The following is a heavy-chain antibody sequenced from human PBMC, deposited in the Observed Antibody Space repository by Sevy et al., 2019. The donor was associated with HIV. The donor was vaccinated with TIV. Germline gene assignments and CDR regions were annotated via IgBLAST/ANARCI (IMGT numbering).Heavy chain of an antibody. Sequence: SETLSLTCTVSGGSISSNYWSWIQQPPGKALEWIGYIDYSGSTNYNPSLKSRVTISVDTSKNQFSLKLSSVTAADTAVYYCARDPPPIAVAFDYWGQGTLVTVSS. CDR3: ARDPPPIAVAFDY. CDR1: GGSISSNY. D-gene: IGHD6-19*01. CDR2: IDYSGST. V-gene: IGHV4-59*01. J-gene: IGHJ4*02.